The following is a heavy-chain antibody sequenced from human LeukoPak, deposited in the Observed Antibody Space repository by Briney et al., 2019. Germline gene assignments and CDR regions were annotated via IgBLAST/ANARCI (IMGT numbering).Heavy chain of an antibody. CDR3: AGSITIFGVALASAY. J-gene: IGHJ4*02. V-gene: IGHV3-53*01. D-gene: IGHD3-3*01. Sequence: GGSLRLSCAASGFTVSSNHMSWVRQAPGKGLEWVSVIYSGGSTYYADSVKGRFTISRDNSKNTLYLQMNSLRAEDTAVYYCAGSITIFGVALASAYWGQGTLVTVSS. CDR2: IYSGGST. CDR1: GFTVSSNH.